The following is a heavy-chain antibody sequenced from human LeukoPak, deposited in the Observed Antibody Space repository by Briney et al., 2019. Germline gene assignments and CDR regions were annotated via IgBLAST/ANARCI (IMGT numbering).Heavy chain of an antibody. CDR3: ARAHDSTGSSAFDI. J-gene: IGHJ3*02. D-gene: IGHD3-22*01. Sequence: SQTLSITCAVSGGAISSGGYSWSRIRQPTGKGLVRIGYIYHSGSTYYNPSLKSRVTISVDRSMNQFSLKLSSVTAADTAVYYCARAHDSTGSSAFDIWGQGTMVTVSS. CDR2: IYHSGST. V-gene: IGHV4-30-2*01. CDR1: GGAISSGGYS.